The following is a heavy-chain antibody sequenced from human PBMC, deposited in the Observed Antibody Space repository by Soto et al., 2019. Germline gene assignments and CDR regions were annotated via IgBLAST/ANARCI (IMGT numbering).Heavy chain of an antibody. CDR3: ARDQGYYDFWSGYGYYYYGMDV. CDR2: IYYSGST. J-gene: IGHJ6*02. CDR1: GGSISSGDYY. D-gene: IGHD3-3*01. V-gene: IGHV4-30-4*01. Sequence: SETLSLTCTVSGGSISSGDYYWSWIRQPPGKGLEWIGYIYYSGSTYYNPSLKSRVTISVDTSKNQFSLKLSPVTAADTAVYYCARDQGYYDFWSGYGYYYYGMDVWGQGTTVTVSS.